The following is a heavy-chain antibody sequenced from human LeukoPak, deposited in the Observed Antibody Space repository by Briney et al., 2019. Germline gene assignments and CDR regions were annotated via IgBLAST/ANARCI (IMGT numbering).Heavy chain of an antibody. CDR1: GDSISSDNFY. CDR2: IYASGST. CDR3: ARGLYDYVWGSYRPYFDY. Sequence: SETLSLTCTVSGDSISSDNFYWSWIRQPAGKGLEWIGHIYASGSTNYRPSLKSRVTISVDTSKNQFSLKLSSVTAADTAVYYCARGLYDYVWGSYRPYFDYWGQGTLVIVSS. J-gene: IGHJ4*02. D-gene: IGHD3-16*02. V-gene: IGHV4-61*09.